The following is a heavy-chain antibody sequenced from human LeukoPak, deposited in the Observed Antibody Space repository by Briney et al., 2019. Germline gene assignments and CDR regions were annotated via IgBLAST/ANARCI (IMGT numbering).Heavy chain of an antibody. Sequence: SETLSLTCAVYGGSFSGYYWSWIRQPPGKGLEWIGEINHSGSTNYNPSLKSRVTISVDTSKNQFSLKLSSVTAADTAVYYCASSCSGGSCYDYWGQGTLVTVSS. CDR2: INHSGST. J-gene: IGHJ4*02. CDR3: ASSCSGGSCYDY. CDR1: GGSFSGYY. V-gene: IGHV4-34*01. D-gene: IGHD2-15*01.